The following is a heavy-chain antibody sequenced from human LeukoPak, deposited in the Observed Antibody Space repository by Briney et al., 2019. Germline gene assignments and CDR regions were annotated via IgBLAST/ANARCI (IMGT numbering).Heavy chain of an antibody. CDR3: ARGGWYPDY. V-gene: IGHV3-7*01. Sequence: PGGSLRLSCAASGFTFSSYWMSWVRQAPGKGLEWVANINQDGSEKYYVDSVKGRFTISRDSAKNSLYLQMNSLRAEDTAVYCCARGGWYPDYWGQGTLVTVSS. J-gene: IGHJ4*02. CDR2: INQDGSEK. CDR1: GFTFSSYW. D-gene: IGHD6-19*01.